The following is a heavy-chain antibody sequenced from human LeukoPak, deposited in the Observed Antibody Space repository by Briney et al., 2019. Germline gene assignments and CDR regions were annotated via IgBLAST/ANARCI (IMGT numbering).Heavy chain of an antibody. CDR3: ARGSVEWLPLGY. Sequence: PWGSLRLSCAASGFTFSSYWMSWFRQAPGKGLESVANIKQDGSEKYYVDSVKGRFTISRANAKNSLYLQMNSLRGEDTAVYYGARGSVEWLPLGYWGQGTLVTVSS. CDR1: GFTFSSYW. D-gene: IGHD3-3*01. V-gene: IGHV3-7*01. CDR2: IKQDGSEK. J-gene: IGHJ4*02.